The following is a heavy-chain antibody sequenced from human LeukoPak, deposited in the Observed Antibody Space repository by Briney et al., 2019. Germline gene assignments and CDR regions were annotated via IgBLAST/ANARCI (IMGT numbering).Heavy chain of an antibody. J-gene: IGHJ4*02. Sequence: PGGFLRLSSAASEFTFSNHWMHWVRQAPGEGLVWVSFINSDGSSTSYADYVKGRFTISRDNARNTLYLQMNSLRVEDTAVYYCARDGSLPDYWGQGTLVTVSS. CDR3: ARDGSLPDY. V-gene: IGHV3-74*01. CDR1: EFTFSNHW. CDR2: INSDGSST.